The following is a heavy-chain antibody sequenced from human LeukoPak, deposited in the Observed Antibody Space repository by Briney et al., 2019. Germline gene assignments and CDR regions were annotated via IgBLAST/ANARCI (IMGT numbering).Heavy chain of an antibody. Sequence: PGGSLRLSCAASGFTFDDYAMHWVRQAPGKGLEWVSGISWNSGSIGYADSVKGRFTISRDNAKNSLYLQMNSLGAEDTAVYYCARVGEKAFHLWPEIDYWGQGTLVTVSS. V-gene: IGHV3-9*01. CDR2: ISWNSGSI. D-gene: IGHD5-24*01. CDR3: ARVGEKAFHLWPEIDY. J-gene: IGHJ4*02. CDR1: GFTFDDYA.